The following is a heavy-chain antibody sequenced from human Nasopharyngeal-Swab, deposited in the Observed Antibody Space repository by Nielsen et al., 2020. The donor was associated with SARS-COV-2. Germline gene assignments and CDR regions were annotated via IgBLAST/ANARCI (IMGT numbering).Heavy chain of an antibody. Sequence: SRVGSGFTFSSLGMHWVRQAPGKGLQGGAVISYDGSEKKYAEFVRGRFTTSRDNSKNMVYLQMSSLRPEDTGVYYCAKARAAAATAYMDVWGKGTTVTASS. D-gene: IGHD6-13*01. CDR1: GFTFSSLG. V-gene: IGHV3-30*18. CDR2: ISYDGSEK. J-gene: IGHJ6*03. CDR3: AKARAAAATAYMDV.